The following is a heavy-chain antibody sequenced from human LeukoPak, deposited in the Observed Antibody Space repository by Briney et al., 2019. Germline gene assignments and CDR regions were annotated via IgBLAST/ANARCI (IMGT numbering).Heavy chain of an antibody. D-gene: IGHD3-16*01. Sequence: SGTLSLNCTVSGGSISSSSYYWGWIRQPPGKGLEWIGSIYYSGSTYYNPSLKSRVTISVDTSKNQFSLKLSSVTAADTAVYYCARVEEAGGAYWGQGTLVTVSS. V-gene: IGHV4-39*07. J-gene: IGHJ4*02. CDR3: ARVEEAGGAY. CDR1: GGSISSSSYY. CDR2: IYYSGST.